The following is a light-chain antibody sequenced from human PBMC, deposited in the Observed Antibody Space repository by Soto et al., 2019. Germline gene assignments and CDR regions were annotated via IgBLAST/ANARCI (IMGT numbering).Light chain of an antibody. CDR2: GAS. V-gene: IGKV1-8*01. CDR1: QGISTY. J-gene: IGKJ3*01. CDR3: QQYHSYPLT. Sequence: AIRMTQSPSSFSASTGDGVTITCRASQGISTYLAWYQQKPGKAPKLLIYGASPLQSGVPSRFSGSGSGTDFTLTINCLQSEDFATYYCQQYHSYPLTFGPGTKVDI.